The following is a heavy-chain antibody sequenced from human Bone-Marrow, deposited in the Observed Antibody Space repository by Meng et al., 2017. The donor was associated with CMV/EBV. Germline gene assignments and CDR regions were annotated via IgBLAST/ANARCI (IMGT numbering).Heavy chain of an antibody. CDR3: AVSGSRADH. J-gene: IGHJ4*02. V-gene: IGHV1-2*02. CDR2: INPNSGST. Sequence: ASVKVSCKASGYTFTGYYMHWVRQAPGQGLEWRGWINPNSGSTNYAQKFQGRVTMTRDTSISKAYMELSRLRTDDTAVYYCAVSGSRADHWGQGTLVTVSS. CDR1: GYTFTGYY. D-gene: IGHD2-2*01.